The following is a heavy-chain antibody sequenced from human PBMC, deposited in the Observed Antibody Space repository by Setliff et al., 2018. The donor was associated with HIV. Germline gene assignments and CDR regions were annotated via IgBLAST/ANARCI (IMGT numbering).Heavy chain of an antibody. J-gene: IGHJ6*03. CDR2: IYTSGST. CDR1: GDSISSSYY. V-gene: IGHV4-4*08. CDR3: VNLPFFYYYYMDV. Sequence: SETLSLTCTVSGDSISSSYYWTWIRQPPGKGLEWIGYIYTSGSTNYNPSLKNRVTISVDTSKNQFSLRLSSVTAADTAVYYCVNLPFFYYYYMDVWGEGTPVTVSS.